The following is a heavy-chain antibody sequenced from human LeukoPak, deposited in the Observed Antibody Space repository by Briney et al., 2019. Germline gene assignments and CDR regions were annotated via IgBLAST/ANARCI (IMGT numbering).Heavy chain of an antibody. Sequence: ASVKVSCKASGYTFTSFRIGWVRQAPGQGLEWMGWISAYNGNTNYAQKFQGRVTMTRDTSISTAYMELISLRSDDTAVYYCASGMEGWYFDLWGRGTLVTVSS. CDR1: GYTFTSFR. CDR2: ISAYNGNT. CDR3: ASGMEGWYFDL. D-gene: IGHD3-3*01. J-gene: IGHJ2*01. V-gene: IGHV1-18*01.